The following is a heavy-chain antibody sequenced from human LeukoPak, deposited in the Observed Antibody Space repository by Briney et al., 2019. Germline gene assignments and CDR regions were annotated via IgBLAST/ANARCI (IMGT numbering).Heavy chain of an antibody. CDR2: INPNSGGT. CDR3: ARDYRRGYSYGSPHFDY. D-gene: IGHD5-18*01. CDR1: GYTFTGYY. V-gene: IGHV1-2*02. Sequence: AASVKVSCKASGYTFTGYYMHWVRQAPGQGLEWMGWINPNSGGTNYAQKFQGRVTMTRDTSISTAYMELSRLRSDDTAVYYCARDYRRGYSYGSPHFDYWGQGTLVTVSS. J-gene: IGHJ4*02.